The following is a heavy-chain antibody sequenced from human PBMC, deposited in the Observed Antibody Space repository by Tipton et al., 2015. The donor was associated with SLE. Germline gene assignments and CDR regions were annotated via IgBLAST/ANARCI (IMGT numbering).Heavy chain of an antibody. V-gene: IGHV3-53*01. J-gene: IGHJ3*02. CDR3: ASDYGGNIDAFDI. D-gene: IGHD4-23*01. CDR2: IYSGGST. CDR1: GFTVSSNY. Sequence: SLRLSCAASGFTVSSNYMSWVRQAPGKGLEWVSVIYSGGSTYYADSVKGRFTISRDNSKNTLYLQMNSLRAEDTAVYYCASDYGGNIDAFDIWGQGTMVTVSS.